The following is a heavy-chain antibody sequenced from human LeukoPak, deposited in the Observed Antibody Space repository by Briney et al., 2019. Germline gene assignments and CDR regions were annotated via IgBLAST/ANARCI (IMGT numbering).Heavy chain of an antibody. CDR1: GYTFTGYY. V-gene: IGHV7-4-1*02. J-gene: IGHJ4*02. Sequence: GASVTVSCKASGYTFTGYYMHWVRQAPGQGLEWMGWINTNTGNPTYAQGFTGRFVFSLDTSVSTAYLQISSLTAEDTAVYYCASLVYGSGSYFDYWGQGTLVTVSS. D-gene: IGHD3-10*01. CDR2: INTNTGNP. CDR3: ASLVYGSGSYFDY.